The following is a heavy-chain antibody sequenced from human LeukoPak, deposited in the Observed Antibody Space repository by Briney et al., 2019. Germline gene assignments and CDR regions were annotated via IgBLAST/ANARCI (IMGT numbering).Heavy chain of an antibody. Sequence: PGGSLRLSCAASGFTFSSYAMSWVRQAPGKGLEWVSAISGSGNSTYYADSVKGRFSIARDFSKTTLYLQMNSLRAEDTAVYYCANGLAVAGIGGDNGDYWGQGTLVTVSS. D-gene: IGHD6-19*01. V-gene: IGHV3-23*01. J-gene: IGHJ4*02. CDR3: ANGLAVAGIGGDNGDY. CDR1: GFTFSSYA. CDR2: ISGSGNST.